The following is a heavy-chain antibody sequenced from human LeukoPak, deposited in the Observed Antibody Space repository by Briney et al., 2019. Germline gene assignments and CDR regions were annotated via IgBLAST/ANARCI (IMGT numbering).Heavy chain of an antibody. V-gene: IGHV1-69*13. CDR2: IIPIFGTA. D-gene: IGHD3-3*01. Sequence: SVKVSCKASGGTFSSYAISWVRQAPGQGLEWMGGIIPIFGTANYAQKFQGRVTITADESTSTAYMELSSLRSEDTAVYYYARDVGIFGVVITRSSLNWFDPWGQGTLVTVSS. CDR1: GGTFSSYA. CDR3: ARDVGIFGVVITRSSLNWFDP. J-gene: IGHJ5*02.